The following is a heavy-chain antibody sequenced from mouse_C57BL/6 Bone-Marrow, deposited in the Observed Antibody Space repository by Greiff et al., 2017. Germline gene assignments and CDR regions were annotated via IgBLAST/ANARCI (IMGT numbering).Heavy chain of an antibody. V-gene: IGHV5-6*02. CDR3: ARRSNYEFAY. J-gene: IGHJ3*01. CDR1: GFTFSSYG. CDR2: ISSAGSYT. D-gene: IGHD2-5*01. Sequence: EVKLLESGGDLVKPGGSLKLSCAASGFTFSSYGMSWVRQTPDKRLEWVATISSAGSYTYYPDTVKGRFTISRDNAKNTLYLEMSSLKSEDTAMSYCARRSNYEFAYWGQGTLVTVSA.